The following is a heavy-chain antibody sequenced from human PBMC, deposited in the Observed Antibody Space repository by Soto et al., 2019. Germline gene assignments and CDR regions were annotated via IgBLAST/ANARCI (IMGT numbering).Heavy chain of an antibody. CDR2: MSPKTANT. J-gene: IGHJ5*01. CDR3: TVGPPNWGFDS. CDR1: GYTFTSYY. V-gene: IGHV1-8*01. D-gene: IGHD7-27*01. Sequence: GASVKVSCKASGYTFTSYYINWVRQTAGQGLEWMGWMSPKTANTGYAQKFQGRVTMTRSTSISTAYMELSSLTSEDTAVYYCTVGPPNWGFDSWGQGTPVTVSS.